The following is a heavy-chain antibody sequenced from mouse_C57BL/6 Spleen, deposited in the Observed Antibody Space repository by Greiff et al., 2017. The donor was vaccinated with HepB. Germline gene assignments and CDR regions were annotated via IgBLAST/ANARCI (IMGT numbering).Heavy chain of an antibody. Sequence: VQLQQPGAELVRPGSSVKLSCKASGYTFTSYWMHWVKQRPIQGLEWIGNIDPSDSETHYNQKFKDKATLTVDKSSSTAYMQLSSLTSEDSAVYYCARWSDYDGLSYAMDYWGQGTSVTVSS. V-gene: IGHV1-52*01. CDR2: IDPSDSET. CDR1: GYTFTSYW. D-gene: IGHD2-4*01. CDR3: ARWSDYDGLSYAMDY. J-gene: IGHJ4*01.